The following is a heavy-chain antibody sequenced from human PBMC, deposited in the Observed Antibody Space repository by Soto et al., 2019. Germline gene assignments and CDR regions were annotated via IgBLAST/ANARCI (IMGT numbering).Heavy chain of an antibody. CDR2: IYWDDDK. CDR1: GFSLTTSGVG. Sequence: QITLKESGPTLVKPTETLTLTCTFSGFSLTTSGVGVGWIRQPPGKALEWLVLIYWDDDKRYSPSLKNRLTISKDTSKNQVVLTMTNLDPVDTATYYCAHRMIPTAQCNWNGGHFHYWGQGTLVTVSS. CDR3: AHRMIPTAQCNWNGGHFHY. J-gene: IGHJ4*02. D-gene: IGHD1-20*01. V-gene: IGHV2-5*02.